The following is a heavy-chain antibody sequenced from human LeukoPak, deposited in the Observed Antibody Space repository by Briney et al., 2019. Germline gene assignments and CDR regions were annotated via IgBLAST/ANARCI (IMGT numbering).Heavy chain of an antibody. V-gene: IGHV4-4*07. D-gene: IGHD3-22*01. CDR3: ARGVYYYDSSGYYSPDPDAFDI. Sequence: SETLSLTCTVSGGSISSYYWSWIRLPAGKGLEWIGRIYTSGSTNYNPSLKSRVTMSVDTSKNQFSLKLSSVTAADTAVYYCARGVYYYDSSGYYSPDPDAFDIWGQGTMVTVSS. J-gene: IGHJ3*02. CDR1: GGSISSYY. CDR2: IYTSGST.